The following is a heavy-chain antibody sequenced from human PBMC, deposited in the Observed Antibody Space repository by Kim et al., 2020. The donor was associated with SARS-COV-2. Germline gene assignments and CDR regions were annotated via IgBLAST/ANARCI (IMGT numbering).Heavy chain of an antibody. D-gene: IGHD3-9*01. V-gene: IGHV4-34*01. Sequence: SETLSLTCAVYGGSFSGYYWSWIRQPPGKGLEWIGEINHSGSTNYNPSLKSRVTISVDTSKNQFSLKLSSVTAADTAVYYCARGRWLQKLRYFDYWGQGTLVTVSS. J-gene: IGHJ4*02. CDR2: INHSGST. CDR3: ARGRWLQKLRYFDY. CDR1: GGSFSGYY.